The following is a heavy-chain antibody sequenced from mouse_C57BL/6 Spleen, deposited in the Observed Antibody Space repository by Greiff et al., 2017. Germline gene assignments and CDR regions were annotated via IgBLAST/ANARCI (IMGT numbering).Heavy chain of an antibody. CDR3: ERGDYGSSYVDWYFDG. CDR1: GYTFTSYW. D-gene: IGHD1-1*01. V-gene: IGHV1-61*01. CDR2: IYPSDSET. Sequence: QVQLQQPGAELVRPGSSVKLSCKASGYTFTSYWMDWVKQRPGQGLEWIGNIYPSDSETHYNQKFKDKATVTVDQSSSTAYMPLRSLTSEDSAVEYCERGDYGSSYVDWYFDGGGTGTTGTVSS. J-gene: IGHJ1*03.